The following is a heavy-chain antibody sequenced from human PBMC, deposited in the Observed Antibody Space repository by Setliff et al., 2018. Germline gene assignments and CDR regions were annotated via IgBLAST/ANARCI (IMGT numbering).Heavy chain of an antibody. Sequence: PGGSLRLSCAASGFTFSTYAINWVRQAPGKGLEWVSAISGSGGATYYTDSVKGRFTISRDNSKNTLYLQMNSLRPEDTAIYSCAKDYYYDSSGPPCFDHWGQGTLVTVSS. V-gene: IGHV3-23*01. D-gene: IGHD3-22*01. CDR3: AKDYYYDSSGPPCFDH. CDR1: GFTFSTYA. J-gene: IGHJ4*02. CDR2: ISGSGGAT.